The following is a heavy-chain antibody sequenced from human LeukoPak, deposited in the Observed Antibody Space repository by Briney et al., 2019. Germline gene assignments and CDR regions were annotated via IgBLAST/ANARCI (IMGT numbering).Heavy chain of an antibody. V-gene: IGHV4-59*01. CDR3: ASLGGSGSWNFGY. J-gene: IGHJ4*02. CDR1: PGSINTYY. Sequence: SETLSLTCTVFPGSINTYYWSWIRQPPGKGLEWIGYIYYSGSTNYNASLKSRVTTSLDTSKNQFSLTLTSVTAADTAVYYCASLGGSGSWNFGYWGQGTLVTVFS. CDR2: IYYSGST. D-gene: IGHD3-10*01.